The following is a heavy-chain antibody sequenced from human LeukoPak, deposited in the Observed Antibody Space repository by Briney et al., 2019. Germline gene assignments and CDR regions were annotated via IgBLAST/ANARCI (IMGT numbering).Heavy chain of an antibody. Sequence: GGSLRLSGAASGFTFSSYWMSWVRQAPGKGLDWVTNIKQDGSEKYYVDSVKGRFTISRDNAKNLLYLQMNSLRADDTAVYYCARDMRGDGFDIWGQGTMVTVSS. J-gene: IGHJ3*02. V-gene: IGHV3-7*04. CDR3: ARDMRGDGFDI. D-gene: IGHD2-2*01. CDR2: IKQDGSEK. CDR1: GFTFSSYW.